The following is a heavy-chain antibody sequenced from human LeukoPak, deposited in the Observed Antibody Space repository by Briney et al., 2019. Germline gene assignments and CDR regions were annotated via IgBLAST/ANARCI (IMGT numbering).Heavy chain of an antibody. D-gene: IGHD1-26*01. V-gene: IGHV1-18*01. CDR1: GYTFTTYS. Sequence: GAPVKVSCKASGYTFTTYSITWVRQAPGQGLEWMGWISGANGDTNYAEKFQGRITMTTDSSTSTAYMDLRSLTPDDTGLYYCARLWADTAYWGQGTLVTVSS. J-gene: IGHJ4*02. CDR3: ARLWADTAY. CDR2: ISGANGDT.